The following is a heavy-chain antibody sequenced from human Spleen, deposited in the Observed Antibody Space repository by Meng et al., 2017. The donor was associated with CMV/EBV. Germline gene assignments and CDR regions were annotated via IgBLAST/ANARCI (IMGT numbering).Heavy chain of an antibody. Sequence: LSCAASGFTFSSYSMNWVRQAPGKGLEWVSSISSSSYIYYADSVKGRFTISRDNAKNSLYLQMNSLRAEDTAVYYCARFDSSSLDYWGQGTLVTVSS. CDR1: GFTFSSYS. J-gene: IGHJ4*02. D-gene: IGHD6-6*01. V-gene: IGHV3-21*01. CDR3: ARFDSSSLDY. CDR2: ISSSSYI.